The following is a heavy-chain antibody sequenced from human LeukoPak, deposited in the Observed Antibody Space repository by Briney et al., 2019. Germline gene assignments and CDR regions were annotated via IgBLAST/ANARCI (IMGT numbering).Heavy chain of an antibody. CDR2: INGDGSST. CDR1: GFGFSTYW. V-gene: IGHV3-74*01. Sequence: GGSLRLSCTASGFGFSTYWMHWVRQAPGKGLVWVSRINGDGSSTNYADSVKGRFTISRDNAKNTLFLQMNSLRAEDTAVYYCARGVAARGVDYWGQGTLVTVSS. D-gene: IGHD1-26*01. J-gene: IGHJ4*02. CDR3: ARGVAARGVDY.